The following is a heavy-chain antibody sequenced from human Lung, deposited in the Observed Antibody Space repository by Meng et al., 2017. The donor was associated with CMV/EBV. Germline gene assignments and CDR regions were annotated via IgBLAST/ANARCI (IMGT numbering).Heavy chain of an antibody. Sequence: VQQQDPVPVLGTPSPTLSLTCTVSVRSISSGCYYWSWIRQHPGKGLEWFGYIHSSGSTYYNPSLRSRLTISVDTSKNQFSLKLSSVTAADTAVYYCARASYGSGSPLGESWFDPWGQGTLVTVSS. CDR1: VRSISSGCYY. V-gene: IGHV4-31*03. CDR3: ARASYGSGSPLGESWFDP. J-gene: IGHJ5*02. CDR2: IHSSGST. D-gene: IGHD3-10*01.